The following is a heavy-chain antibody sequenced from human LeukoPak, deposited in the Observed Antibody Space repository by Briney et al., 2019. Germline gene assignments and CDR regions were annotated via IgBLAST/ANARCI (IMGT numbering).Heavy chain of an antibody. D-gene: IGHD2-15*01. CDR3: ATTDGMVADY. CDR1: GSTFSSYW. CDR2: INIDGSST. Sequence: GGSLRLSCAASGSTFSSYWMNWVRQAPGKGLVWVSRINIDGSSTNYADSVKGRFTISRDNAKNTLYLQMNSLRAEDTAVYYCATTDGMVADYWGQGTLVTVSS. J-gene: IGHJ4*02. V-gene: IGHV3-74*01.